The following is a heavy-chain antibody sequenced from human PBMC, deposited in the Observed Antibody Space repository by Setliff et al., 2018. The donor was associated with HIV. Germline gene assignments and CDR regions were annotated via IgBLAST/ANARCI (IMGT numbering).Heavy chain of an antibody. D-gene: IGHD5-12*01. CDR3: ARDSAIVTTIIDHYYGMDV. J-gene: IGHJ6*02. CDR1: GYTFTDYA. V-gene: IGHV1-3*01. Sequence: ASVKVSCKASGYTFTDYATYWMRQAPGQRLEWLGWINAGNGNTEYSQNFQGRVTISRDTSASTAYMELSSLRSEDTAVYYCARDSAIVTTIIDHYYGMDVWGQGTTVTVSS. CDR2: INAGNGNT.